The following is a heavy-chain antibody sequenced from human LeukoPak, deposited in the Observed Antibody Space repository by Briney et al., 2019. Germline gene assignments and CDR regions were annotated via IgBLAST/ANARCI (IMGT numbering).Heavy chain of an antibody. D-gene: IGHD3-10*01. CDR3: AREGSGSYYRAPFDY. CDR2: INHSGST. CDR1: GFTFSSYA. Sequence: PGGSLRLSCAASGFTFSSYAMSWIRQPPGKGLEWIGEINHSGSTNYNPSLRSRVTISVDTSKNQFSLKLSSVTAADTAVYYCAREGSGSYYRAPFDYWGQGTLVTVSS. J-gene: IGHJ4*02. V-gene: IGHV4-34*01.